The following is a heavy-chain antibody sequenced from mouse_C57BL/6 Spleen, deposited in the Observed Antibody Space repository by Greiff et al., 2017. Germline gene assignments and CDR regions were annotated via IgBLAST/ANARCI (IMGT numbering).Heavy chain of an antibody. D-gene: IGHD2-4*01. V-gene: IGHV1-69*01. CDR3: ARPDDYDGGRFAY. CDR2: IDPSVSYT. Sequence: QVQLQQPGAELVMPGASVKLSCKASGYTFTSYWMHWVKQRPGQGLEWIGEIDPSVSYTNYNQKFKGKSTLTVDKSSSTAYMQLSSLTSEDSAVYYGARPDDYDGGRFAYWGQGTLVTVSA. CDR1: GYTFTSYW. J-gene: IGHJ3*01.